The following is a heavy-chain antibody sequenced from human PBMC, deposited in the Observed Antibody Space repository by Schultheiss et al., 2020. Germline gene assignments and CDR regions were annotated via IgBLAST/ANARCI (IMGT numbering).Heavy chain of an antibody. J-gene: IGHJ4*02. Sequence: SQTLSLTCAVYGGSFSGYYWSWIRQPPGKGLEWIGYIYYSGSTNYNPSLKSRVTISVDTSKNQFSLKLSSVTAADTAVYYCARGEDDYVWGHWGQGTLVTVSS. V-gene: IGHV4-59*01. CDR1: GGSFSGYY. CDR2: IYYSGST. CDR3: ARGEDDYVWGH. D-gene: IGHD3-16*01.